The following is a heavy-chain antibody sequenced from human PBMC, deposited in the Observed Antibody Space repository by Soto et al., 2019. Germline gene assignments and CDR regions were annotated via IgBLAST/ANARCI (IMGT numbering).Heavy chain of an antibody. Sequence: QVQLVQSGAEVKKPGSSVKVSCKASGGTFSTSAISWVRQAPGQGLEWVGGIMPVFPTPDYAQNFPGRVTTTTDQPTTPTYLELTSLTADDTAVYYCARDKDRLQIGGNYYYSLDVWGPGTAITVSS. CDR3: ARDKDRLQIGGNYYYSLDV. J-gene: IGHJ6*02. CDR1: GGTFSTSA. V-gene: IGHV1-69*05. CDR2: IMPVFPTP. D-gene: IGHD1-1*01.